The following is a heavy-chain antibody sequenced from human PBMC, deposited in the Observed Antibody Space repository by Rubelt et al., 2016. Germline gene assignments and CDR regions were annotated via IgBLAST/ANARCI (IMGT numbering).Heavy chain of an antibody. CDR1: GGSISSSNW. Sequence: QLQLQESGPGLVKPSETLSLTCTVSGGSISSSNWWSWVRQPPGKGLEWIGEIYHSGSTNYSPSLKSRVTISVDTSKNQFSLKLSSVTAADTAVYYCANYRRGIVRPGVYWGQGTLVTVSS. V-gene: IGHV4-4*02. CDR3: ANYRRGIVRPGVY. J-gene: IGHJ4*02. CDR2: IYHSGST. D-gene: IGHD3-3*01.